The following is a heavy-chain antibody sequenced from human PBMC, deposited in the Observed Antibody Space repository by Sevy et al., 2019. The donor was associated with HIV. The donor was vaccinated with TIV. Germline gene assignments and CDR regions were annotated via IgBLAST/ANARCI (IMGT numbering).Heavy chain of an antibody. CDR2: IYYSGST. J-gene: IGHJ4*02. CDR3: AGQARDYYDSSGYYSPFVDY. D-gene: IGHD3-22*01. V-gene: IGHV4-59*01. CDR1: GGSISSYY. Sequence: SETLSLTCTVSGGSISSYYWSWIRQPPGKGLEWIGYIYYSGSTNYNPSLKSRVTISVDTSKNQFSLKLSSVTAAETAVYYCAGQARDYYDSSGYYSPFVDYWGQGTLVTVSS.